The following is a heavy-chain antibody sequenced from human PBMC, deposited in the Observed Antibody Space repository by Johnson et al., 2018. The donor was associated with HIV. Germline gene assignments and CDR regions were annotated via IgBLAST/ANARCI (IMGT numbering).Heavy chain of an antibody. Sequence: VQLVESGGGLIQPGGSLRLSCAASGFTVSSNYMSWVRQAPGKGLEWVAVIYSGGSTYYADSVKGRFTIYRDNSKNTLYMQMNSLRAEDTAVYYCARGGVVTAIPHAFDIWGQGTMVTVSS. CDR3: ARGGVVTAIPHAFDI. CDR2: IYSGGST. CDR1: GFTVSSNY. V-gene: IGHV3-66*03. D-gene: IGHD2-21*02. J-gene: IGHJ3*02.